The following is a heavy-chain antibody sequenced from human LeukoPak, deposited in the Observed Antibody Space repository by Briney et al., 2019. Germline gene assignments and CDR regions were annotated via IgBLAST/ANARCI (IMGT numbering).Heavy chain of an antibody. D-gene: IGHD1-26*01. V-gene: IGHV3-48*01. CDR2: ISSSGTTI. CDR1: GFTFSNYN. J-gene: IGHJ5*02. Sequence: GGSPRLSCAASGFTFSNYNMNWVRQAPGKGLEWVSYISSSGTTIYYADSMKGRFTISRDNAKNSLYLQMNSLRAEDTAVYYCAGSGSYRLHPWGQGTLVTVSS. CDR3: AGSGSYRLHP.